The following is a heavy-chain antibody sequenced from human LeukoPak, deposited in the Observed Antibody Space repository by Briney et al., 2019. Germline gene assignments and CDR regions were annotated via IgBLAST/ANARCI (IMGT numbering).Heavy chain of an antibody. J-gene: IGHJ4*02. CDR2: IYHSGST. V-gene: IGHV4-38-2*02. D-gene: IGHD1-1*01. CDR3: ARGPLAGGIDY. CDR1: GHSISSDYY. Sequence: SETLSLTCTVSGHSISSDYYWGWIRQPPGRGLEWIGNIYHSGSTYYNPSLRSRVTISVDTSKTQFSLKLSSVTAADTAVYFCARGPLAGGIDYWGQGTLVTVSS.